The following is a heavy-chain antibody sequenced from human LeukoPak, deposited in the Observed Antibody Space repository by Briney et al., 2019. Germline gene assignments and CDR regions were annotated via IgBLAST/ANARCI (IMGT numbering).Heavy chain of an antibody. V-gene: IGHV3-48*01. J-gene: IGHJ4*02. Sequence: GGSLRLSCAASGFTFSSYSMNWVRQAPGKGLEWVSYISSSSSTIYYADSVKGRFTISRDNAKNSLYLQMNSLRAEDTAVYYCARDCLRCYYDSSGYSDYWGQGTLVTVSS. CDR1: GFTFSSYS. CDR3: ARDCLRCYYDSSGYSDY. CDR2: ISSSSSTI. D-gene: IGHD3-22*01.